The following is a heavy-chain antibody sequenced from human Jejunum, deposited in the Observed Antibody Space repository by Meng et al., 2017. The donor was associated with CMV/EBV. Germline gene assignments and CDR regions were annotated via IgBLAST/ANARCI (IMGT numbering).Heavy chain of an antibody. CDR2: IYSNGNT. Sequence: ISSGAYFWTGIRQHPGKGLEWIGYIYSNGNTYYSPSLNSRVSISVDTSKNQFSLNLISVTAADTAVYYCARLRCTSTCSHGGDMGVWGQGTTVTVSS. V-gene: IGHV4-31*02. CDR1: ISSGAYF. CDR3: ARLRCTSTCSHGGDMGV. D-gene: IGHD2-2*01. J-gene: IGHJ6*02.